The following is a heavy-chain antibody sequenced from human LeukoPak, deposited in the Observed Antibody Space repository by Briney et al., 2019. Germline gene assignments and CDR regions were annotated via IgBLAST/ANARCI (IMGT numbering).Heavy chain of an antibody. V-gene: IGHV3-7*03. CDR3: VKDSPPRYSGSPPAY. CDR2: INKDGGEK. Sequence: PGGSLRLTCAASGFTFSPAWMHWVRQAPGKGLEWVANINKDGGEKYYVDSVKGRFTISRDNAKNSLYLQMNSLRADDTAVYYCVKDSPPRYSGSPPAYWGQGTLVAVSS. D-gene: IGHD1-26*01. J-gene: IGHJ4*02. CDR1: GFTFSPAW.